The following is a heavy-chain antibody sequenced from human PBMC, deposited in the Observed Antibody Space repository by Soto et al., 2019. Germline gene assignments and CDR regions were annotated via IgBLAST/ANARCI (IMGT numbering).Heavy chain of an antibody. D-gene: IGHD3-3*01. Sequence: ASVKVSCKASGYTFTSYAMHWVRQAPGQRLEWMGWINAGNGNTKYSQKFQGRVTITRDTSASTAYMELSSLRSEDTAVYYCAREPYYDFWSGYITHYYSGMDVWGQGTTVTVSS. CDR3: AREPYYDFWSGYITHYYSGMDV. CDR1: GYTFTSYA. V-gene: IGHV1-3*01. J-gene: IGHJ6*02. CDR2: INAGNGNT.